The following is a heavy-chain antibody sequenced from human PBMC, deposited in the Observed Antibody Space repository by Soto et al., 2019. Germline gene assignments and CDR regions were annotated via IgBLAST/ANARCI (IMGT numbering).Heavy chain of an antibody. J-gene: IGHJ4*02. D-gene: IGHD2-15*01. V-gene: IGHV3-48*01. CDR3: ASQPGYCSGGSCYPGRGY. CDR2: ISSSSSTI. CDR1: GFTFSSYS. Sequence: EVQLVESGGGLVQPGGSLRLSCAASGFTFSSYSMNWVRQAPGKGLEWVSYISSSSSTIYYADSVKGRFTISRDNAKNSLYLQMNSLRAEDTAVYYCASQPGYCSGGSCYPGRGYWGQGTLVTVSS.